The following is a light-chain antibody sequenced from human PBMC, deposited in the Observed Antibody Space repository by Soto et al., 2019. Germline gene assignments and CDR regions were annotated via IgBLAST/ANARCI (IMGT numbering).Light chain of an antibody. CDR3: QQYYGYPYT. CDR2: DAS. Sequence: DIQMTQSPATLSASIGDRITITCRAMQNSNTSLAWYQQKPGRAPKVLNYDASSLESGVPSRISGSGSGTEFILTISSRQLEDFETYDCQQYYGYPYTFGHGTKREIK. J-gene: IGKJ2*01. V-gene: IGKV1-5*01. CDR1: QNSNTS.